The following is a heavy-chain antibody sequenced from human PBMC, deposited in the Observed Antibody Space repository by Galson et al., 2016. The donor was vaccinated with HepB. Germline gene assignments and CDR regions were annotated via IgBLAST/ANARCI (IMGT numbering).Heavy chain of an antibody. CDR3: ARDRVGGWYPYFGY. Sequence: SLRLSCAASGFSFSSYAMHWVRQAPGKGLEWVAVISYDGSNKYYADSVKGRFTISRDNSKNTLYLQMNSLRAEDTAVYYCARDRVGGWYPYFGYWGQGTLVTVSS. D-gene: IGHD6-19*01. V-gene: IGHV3-30-3*01. J-gene: IGHJ4*02. CDR2: ISYDGSNK. CDR1: GFSFSSYA.